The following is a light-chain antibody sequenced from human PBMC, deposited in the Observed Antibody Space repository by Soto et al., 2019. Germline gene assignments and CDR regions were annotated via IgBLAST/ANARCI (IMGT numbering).Light chain of an antibody. J-gene: IGLJ1*01. CDR2: DVS. CDR3: CSYAGSYTFYV. CDR1: SSDFGGYNY. V-gene: IGLV2-11*01. Sequence: QSVLTQPRSVSRSPGQSVTISCTGTSSDFGGYNYVSWYQQYPGKAPKLMIYDVSKRPSGVPDRFSGSKSGNTASLTISGLQAEDEADYYCCSYAGSYTFYVFGTGTKVTVL.